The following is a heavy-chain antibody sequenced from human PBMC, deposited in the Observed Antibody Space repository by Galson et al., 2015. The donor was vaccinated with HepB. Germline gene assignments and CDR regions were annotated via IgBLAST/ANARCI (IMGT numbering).Heavy chain of an antibody. D-gene: IGHD3-10*01. CDR3: AKDVDGGFYYFAMDV. V-gene: IGHV3-43*01. CDR1: GFSFDDYA. CDR2: INSDGITT. Sequence: SLRLACAASGFSFDDYAMHWVRQRPGEGLEWVSLINSDGITTYYADSVKGRFTISRDNNKNSLYLEMTSLRTEDTALYYCAKDVDGGFYYFAMDVWGRGTTVPVSS. J-gene: IGHJ6*02.